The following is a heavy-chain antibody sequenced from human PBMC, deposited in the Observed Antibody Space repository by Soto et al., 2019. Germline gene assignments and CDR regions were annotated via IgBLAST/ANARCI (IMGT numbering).Heavy chain of an antibody. J-gene: IGHJ4*02. D-gene: IGHD2-15*01. V-gene: IGHV4-4*02. Sequence: PLETLSLTCAVSGGSISSSNWWSWVRQPPGKGLEWIGEIYHSGSTNYNPSFRGRGTISVDISINTVYLQWRSLKASDTAIYFCARQDIVTAPVRGVYFDSWGQGTPVTV. CDR3: ARQDIVTAPVRGVYFDS. CDR1: GGSISSSNW. CDR2: IYHSGST.